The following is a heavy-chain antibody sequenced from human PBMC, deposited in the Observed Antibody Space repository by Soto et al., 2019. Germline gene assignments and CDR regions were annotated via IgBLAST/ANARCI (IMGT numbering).Heavy chain of an antibody. J-gene: IGHJ3*02. CDR3: ARNVVVVVAGAKYDAFDI. CDR1: GFTFSNYW. CDR2: IKEDGGMT. Sequence: EVQLVESGGGLVQPGGSLRLSCGASGFTFSNYWMTRVRQAPGKGLEWVANIKEDGGMTYYLDSVKGRFTISRDNAKNSLYLQMNSLRDEDTAVYYCARNVVVVVAGAKYDAFDIWGQGTMVTVSS. V-gene: IGHV3-7*05. D-gene: IGHD2-15*01.